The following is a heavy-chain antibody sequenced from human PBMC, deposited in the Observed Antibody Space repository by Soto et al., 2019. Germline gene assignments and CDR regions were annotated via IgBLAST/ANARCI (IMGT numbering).Heavy chain of an antibody. J-gene: IGHJ3*02. Sequence: VGSLRLSCAASGFTFSSYSMNWVRQAPGKGLEWVSSISRSAGNTYYADSVKGRFTISRDNAKNSMYLQMNSLRAEDTAVYYCARGQAPGIDAFDIWGQGTMVTVSS. CDR2: ISRSAGNT. CDR3: ARGQAPGIDAFDI. CDR1: GFTFSSYS. V-gene: IGHV3-21*01.